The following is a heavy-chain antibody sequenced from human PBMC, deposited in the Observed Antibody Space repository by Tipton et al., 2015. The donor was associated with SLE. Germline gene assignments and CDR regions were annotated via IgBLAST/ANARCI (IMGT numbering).Heavy chain of an antibody. CDR2: IYTSGRT. CDR1: GGSISSYY. Sequence: LRLSCTVSGGSISSYYWSWIRQPPGKGLEWIGYIYTSGRTYYNPSLKSRVTMSVDTSKNQFSLKLSSVTAADTAVYYCARQVGAKAFDIWGQGTMVTVSS. D-gene: IGHD1-26*01. J-gene: IGHJ3*02. V-gene: IGHV4-59*08. CDR3: ARQVGAKAFDI.